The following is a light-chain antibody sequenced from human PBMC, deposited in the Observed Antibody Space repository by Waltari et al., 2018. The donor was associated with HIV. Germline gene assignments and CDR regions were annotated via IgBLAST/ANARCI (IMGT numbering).Light chain of an antibody. J-gene: IGLJ2*01. Sequence: QSALTQPPSVSGSPGPSVTISCTGTSSDVGSYNRVSWYQQPPGTAPKLMIYEVNTRPVGVPDRCSGSKSGNTASLTISGLEAEDEADYYCSSYTSSTVVFGGGTKLTVL. CDR3: SSYTSSTVV. V-gene: IGLV2-18*02. CDR2: EVN. CDR1: SSDVGSYNR.